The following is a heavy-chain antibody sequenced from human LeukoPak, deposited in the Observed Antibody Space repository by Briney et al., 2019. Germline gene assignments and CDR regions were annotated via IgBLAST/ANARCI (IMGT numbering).Heavy chain of an antibody. CDR2: ISAYNGNT. Sequence: ASVKVSCKASGYTFTSYGISWVRQAPGQGLEWMGWISAYNGNTNYAQKLQGRVTMTTDTSTSTAYMELRSLRSDDTAVYYCARDYYDSSGYYSNDYWGQGTLVTVSS. CDR1: GYTFTSYG. J-gene: IGHJ4*02. CDR3: ARDYYDSSGYYSNDY. V-gene: IGHV1-18*01. D-gene: IGHD3-22*01.